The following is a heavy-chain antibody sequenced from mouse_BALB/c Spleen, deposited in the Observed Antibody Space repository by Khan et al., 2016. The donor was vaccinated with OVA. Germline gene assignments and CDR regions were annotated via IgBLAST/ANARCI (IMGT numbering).Heavy chain of an antibody. CDR2: INTYTGEP. D-gene: IGHD6-1*01. CDR1: GYTFTNYG. J-gene: IGHJ1*01. V-gene: IGHV9-3-1*01. CDR3: ARMQSCWYFRV. Sequence: QIQLVQSGPELKKPGETVKISCKATGYTFTNYGMNWVNQAPGKGLQWMGWINTYTGEPTYADVFTGRFAFSLETSASNAYLKMDNLKGEDTARYFCARMQSCWYFRVWGAGTTVTVS.